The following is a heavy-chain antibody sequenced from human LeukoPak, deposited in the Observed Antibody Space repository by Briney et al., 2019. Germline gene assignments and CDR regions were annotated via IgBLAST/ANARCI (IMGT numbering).Heavy chain of an antibody. Sequence: ASVKVSCKASGYTFTSYDINWVRQATGQGLEWKGWMNPNSGNTGYAQKFQGRVTMTRNTSISTAYMELSSLRSEDTAVYYCARAGYYDSSGYPLDYYYYGMDVWGQGTTVTVSS. CDR1: GYTFTSYD. J-gene: IGHJ6*02. D-gene: IGHD3-22*01. CDR3: ARAGYYDSSGYPLDYYYYGMDV. CDR2: MNPNSGNT. V-gene: IGHV1-8*01.